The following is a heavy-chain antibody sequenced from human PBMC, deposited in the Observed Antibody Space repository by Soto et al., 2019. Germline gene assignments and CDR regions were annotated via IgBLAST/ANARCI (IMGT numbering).Heavy chain of an antibody. J-gene: IGHJ6*02. CDR1: GGTFSSYT. CDR3: ASRTNYDILTGYSPRGGMDV. V-gene: IGHV1-69*02. D-gene: IGHD3-9*01. Sequence: QVQLVQSGAEVKKPGSSVKVSCKASGGTFSSYTISWVRQAPGQGLEWMGRIIPILGIANYAQKFQGRVTFTADKSTSTAYMDLSSLRSEDTAVYYCASRTNYDILTGYSPRGGMDVWGQGTTVTVSS. CDR2: IIPILGIA.